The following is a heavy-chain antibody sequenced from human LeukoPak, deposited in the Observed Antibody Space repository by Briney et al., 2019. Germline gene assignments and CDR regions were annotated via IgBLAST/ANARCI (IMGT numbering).Heavy chain of an antibody. J-gene: IGHJ5*02. V-gene: IGHV3-7*03. CDR3: AKDDRMIMFSS. D-gene: IGHD3-16*01. Sequence: GGSLRLSCAASGFAFSSYEMNWVRQAPGKGLEWVANIKQDGSEKYYVDSVKGRFTISRDNAKNSLYLQMNSLRAEDTAIYYCAKDDRMIMFSSWGQGTLVTVSS. CDR2: IKQDGSEK. CDR1: GFAFSSYE.